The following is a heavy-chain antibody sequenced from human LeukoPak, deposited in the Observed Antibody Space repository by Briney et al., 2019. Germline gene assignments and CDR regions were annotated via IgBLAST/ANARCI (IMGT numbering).Heavy chain of an antibody. CDR2: INPNSGGT. V-gene: IGHV1-2*02. CDR1: GYTFTGYY. CDR3: AREGRVLAAAGTMWFDP. J-gene: IGHJ5*02. Sequence: ASVKVSCKASGYTFTGYYMHWVRRAPGQGLEWMGWINPNSGGTNYARKFQGRVTMTRDTSISTAYMELSRLRSDDTAVYYCAREGRVLAAAGTMWFDPWGQGTLVTVSS. D-gene: IGHD6-13*01.